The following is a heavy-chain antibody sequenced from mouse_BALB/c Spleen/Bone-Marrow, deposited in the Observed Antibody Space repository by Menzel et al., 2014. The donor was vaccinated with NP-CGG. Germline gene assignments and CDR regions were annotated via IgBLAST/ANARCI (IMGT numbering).Heavy chain of an antibody. CDR2: INPYNGAT. D-gene: IGHD1-1*01. CDR3: ASPYGSSFH. V-gene: IGHV1-31*01. CDR1: GYSFTGYY. Sequence: VQLQQPGPELVKPGASVKISCKASGYSFTGYYMHWVKQSHVKSLEWIGRINPYNGATTYNQNFKDKASLTVDKSSSTAYMELHSLTSEDSAVYYCASPYGSSFHWGKGTTLTVSS. J-gene: IGHJ2*01.